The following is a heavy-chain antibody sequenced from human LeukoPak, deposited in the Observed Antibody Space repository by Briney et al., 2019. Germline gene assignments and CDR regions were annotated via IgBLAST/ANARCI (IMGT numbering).Heavy chain of an antibody. Sequence: GGSLRLSCAAPGFTFSSYGMSWVRQAPGKGLEWVSYISSSGTTISYAQSVKGRFTITRDNAQNSLTLHMNTLRADDTAVYYCAKDGGTHFDHWGQGTLVTVSS. D-gene: IGHD1-26*01. CDR3: AKDGGTHFDH. CDR2: ISSSGTTI. CDR1: GFTFSSYG. J-gene: IGHJ4*02. V-gene: IGHV3-48*01.